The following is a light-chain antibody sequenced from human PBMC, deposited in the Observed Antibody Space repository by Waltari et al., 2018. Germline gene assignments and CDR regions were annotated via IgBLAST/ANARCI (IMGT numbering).Light chain of an antibody. CDR1: DSDVGAYDF. CDR3: SSSTTGVVV. Sequence: QSALTQPASVSGSPGQSITISCSGTDSDVGAYDFVSWYQQHPGKAPNLIIYEVSNRPSGISNRFSASKSGNTASLTISGLQAEDESDYYCSSSTTGVVVFGGGTKLTVL. CDR2: EVS. J-gene: IGLJ2*01. V-gene: IGLV2-14*01.